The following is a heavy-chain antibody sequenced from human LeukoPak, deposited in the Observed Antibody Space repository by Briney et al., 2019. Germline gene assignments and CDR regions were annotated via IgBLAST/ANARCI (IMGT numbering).Heavy chain of an antibody. CDR1: GGSISSGDYY. V-gene: IGHV4-30-4*01. D-gene: IGHD2-15*01. CDR2: IYYSGST. CDR3: ASVSPNEVAATPGFDY. J-gene: IGHJ4*02. Sequence: SETLSLTCTVSGGSISSGDYYWSWIRQPPGKGLEWIGYIYYSGSTYYNPSLKSRVTISVDTSKNQFSLKLSSVTAADTAVYYCASVSPNEVAATPGFDYWGQGTLVTVSS.